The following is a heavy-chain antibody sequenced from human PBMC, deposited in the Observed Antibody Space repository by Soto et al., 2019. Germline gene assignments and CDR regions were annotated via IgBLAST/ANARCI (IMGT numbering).Heavy chain of an antibody. J-gene: IGHJ4*02. CDR3: ARTALYGASYYYDSSGYYWR. V-gene: IGHV4-31*03. Sequence: PSETLSLTCTVSGGSISSGGYYWSWIRQHPGKGLEWIGYIYYSGSTYYNPSLKSRVTISVDTSKNQFSLKLSSVTAADTAVYYCARTALYGASYYYDSSGYYWRWGQGTLVTVSS. D-gene: IGHD3-22*01. CDR1: GGSISSGGYY. CDR2: IYYSGST.